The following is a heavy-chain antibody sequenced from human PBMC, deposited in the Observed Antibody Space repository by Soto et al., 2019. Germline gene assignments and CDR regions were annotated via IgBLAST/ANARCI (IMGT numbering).Heavy chain of an antibody. CDR1: GFTVRYSY. CDR3: AREGPDGAYPRPFDY. V-gene: IGHV3-53*01. J-gene: IGHJ4*02. D-gene: IGHD1-26*01. CDR2: IYVNDET. Sequence: PGGSLRLSCAASGFTVRYSYLYRVRQAPGRGLEWVSSIYVNDETYYGESVQGRFTISRDNSKNTLYLQMNSLRAEDTAVYYCAREGPDGAYPRPFDYWGQGTLVTVSS.